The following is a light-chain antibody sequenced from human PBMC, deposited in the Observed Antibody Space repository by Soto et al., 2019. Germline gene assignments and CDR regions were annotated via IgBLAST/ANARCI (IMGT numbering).Light chain of an antibody. Sequence: QSALTQPPSASGTPGQRVTISCSGSSSNIGSNYVYWYQQLPGMAPKLLIYRNNQRPSGVPDRFSGSKSGTSASLAISGLRSEDEADYYCAAWDDSLSGRDVVFGGGTKLTVL. V-gene: IGLV1-47*01. CDR3: AAWDDSLSGRDVV. J-gene: IGLJ2*01. CDR2: RNN. CDR1: SSNIGSNY.